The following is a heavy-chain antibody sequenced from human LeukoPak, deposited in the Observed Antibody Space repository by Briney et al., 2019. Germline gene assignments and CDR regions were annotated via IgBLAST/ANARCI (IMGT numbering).Heavy chain of an antibody. J-gene: IGHJ4*02. CDR1: GYTFTRYG. CDR3: ARSGRGTYYYFDY. Sequence: ASVKVSCKASGYTFTRYGMSWVRQAPGQGLEWMGWISGSDGNTNYAQKLQGRVTMTTDTSTGTAYMELRSLRSDDTAVYYCARSGRGTYYYFDYWGQGTLVTVSS. V-gene: IGHV1-18*01. D-gene: IGHD1-26*01. CDR2: ISGSDGNT.